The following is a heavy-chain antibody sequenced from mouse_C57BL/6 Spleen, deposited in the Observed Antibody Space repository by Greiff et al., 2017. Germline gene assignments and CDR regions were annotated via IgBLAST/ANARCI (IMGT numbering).Heavy chain of an antibody. J-gene: IGHJ3*01. Sequence: QVQLQQSGAELVRPGASVTLSCKASGYTFTDYEMHWVKQTPVHGLEWIGAIDPETGGTAYNQKFKGKAILTADKASSTAYMELRSLTSEDSAVYYCTRDYYYGSSPAWFAYWGQGTLVTVSA. V-gene: IGHV1-15*01. CDR2: IDPETGGT. CDR1: GYTFTDYE. CDR3: TRDYYYGSSPAWFAY. D-gene: IGHD1-1*01.